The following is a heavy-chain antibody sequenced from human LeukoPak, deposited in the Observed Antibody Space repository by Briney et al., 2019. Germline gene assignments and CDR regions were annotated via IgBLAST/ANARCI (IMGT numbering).Heavy chain of an antibody. CDR1: GGSFSGYY. V-gene: IGHV4-34*01. Sequence: KPLETLSLTCAVYGGSFSGYYWSWIRQPPGKGLEWIGEINHSGSTNYNPSLKSRVTISVDTSKNQFSLKLSSVTAADTAVYYCARGRGYWGQGTLVTVSS. CDR2: INHSGST. J-gene: IGHJ4*02. CDR3: ARGRGY.